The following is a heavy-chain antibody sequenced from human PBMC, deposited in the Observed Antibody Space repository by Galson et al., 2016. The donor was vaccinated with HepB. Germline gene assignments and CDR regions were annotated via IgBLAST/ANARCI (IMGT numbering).Heavy chain of an antibody. D-gene: IGHD2-21*01. CDR1: GDSVSSNSAG. CDR3: ARMQTNIVIDVVAPDAFDV. V-gene: IGHV6-1*01. J-gene: IGHJ3*01. Sequence: CAISGDSVSSNSAGWHWIRQSPSRGLEWLGRTYYRSKWFNDYAVSVKSRLTINPGTSKNQYSLHLNSVTPEDTAVYYCARMQTNIVIDVVAPDAFDVWGPGTLVTVSS. CDR2: TYYRSKWFN.